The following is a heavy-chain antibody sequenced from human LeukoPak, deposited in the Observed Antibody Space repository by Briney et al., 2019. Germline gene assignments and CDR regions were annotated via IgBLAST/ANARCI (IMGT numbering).Heavy chain of an antibody. V-gene: IGHV4-61*01. Sequence: SETLSLTCTVSGGSVSSGSYYWSWIRQPPGKGLEWIGYIYYSGSTNYNPSLKSRVTISVDTSENQFSLKLSSVTAADTAVYYCARVVHYDSSGYYSVAVYFDYWGQGTLVTVSS. D-gene: IGHD3-22*01. CDR3: ARVVHYDSSGYYSVAVYFDY. CDR2: IYYSGST. CDR1: GGSVSSGSYY. J-gene: IGHJ4*02.